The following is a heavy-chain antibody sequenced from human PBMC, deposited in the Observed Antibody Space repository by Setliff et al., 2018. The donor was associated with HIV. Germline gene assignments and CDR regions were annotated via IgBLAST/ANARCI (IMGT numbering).Heavy chain of an antibody. J-gene: IGHJ4*02. D-gene: IGHD3-10*01. CDR1: GGSISSGSYY. CDR2: IYTSGST. V-gene: IGHV4-61*09. Sequence: SETLSLTCTVSGGSISSGSYYWSWIRQPAGKGLEWIGHIYTSGSTNYNPSLKSRVTISADTSKNQFSLKLSSVTAADTAVYYCAREENYGSGSPKEYYVDYCGQGTLVTVSS. CDR3: AREENYGSGSPKEYYVDY.